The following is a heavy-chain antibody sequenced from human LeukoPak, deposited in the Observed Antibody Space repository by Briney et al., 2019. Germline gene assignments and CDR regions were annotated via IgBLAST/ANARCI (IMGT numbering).Heavy chain of an antibody. V-gene: IGHV1-2*02. CDR1: GYTFTGYY. D-gene: IGHD2-15*01. J-gene: IGHJ5*02. CDR2: INPNSGGT. CDR3: ARGVYGYFNWFDP. Sequence: ASVKVSCKASGYTFTGYYMHWVRQAPGQGLKWMGWINPNSGGTNYAQKFQGRVTMTRDTSISTAYMELSRLRSDDTAVYYCARGVYGYFNWFDPWGQGTLVTVSS.